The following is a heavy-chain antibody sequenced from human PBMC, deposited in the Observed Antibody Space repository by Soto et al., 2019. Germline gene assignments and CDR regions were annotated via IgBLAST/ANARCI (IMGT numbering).Heavy chain of an antibody. CDR3: ARPHNWNYGRHYMDV. CDR1: GFTFSDYY. V-gene: IGHV3-11*01. D-gene: IGHD1-7*01. Sequence: GGSLRLSCAASGFTFSDYYMSWIRQAPGKGLEWVSYISSSGSTIYYADSVKGRFTISRDNAKNSLYLQMNSLRAEDTAVYYCARPHNWNYGRHYMDVWGKGTTVTVSS. J-gene: IGHJ6*03. CDR2: ISSSGSTI.